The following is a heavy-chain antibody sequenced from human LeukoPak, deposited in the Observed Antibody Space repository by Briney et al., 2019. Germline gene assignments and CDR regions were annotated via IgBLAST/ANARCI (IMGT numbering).Heavy chain of an antibody. Sequence: SEILSLTCTVSGDSVSGFYWNWIRQPPGKGLEWIGYIYYSGSTNYNPSLKSRVTISVDTSKNQFSLKLSSVTAADTAVYYCARNPPYDSSGYCFDYWGQGTLVTVSS. CDR2: IYYSGST. V-gene: IGHV4-59*08. CDR1: GDSVSGFY. CDR3: ARNPPYDSSGYCFDY. D-gene: IGHD3-22*01. J-gene: IGHJ4*02.